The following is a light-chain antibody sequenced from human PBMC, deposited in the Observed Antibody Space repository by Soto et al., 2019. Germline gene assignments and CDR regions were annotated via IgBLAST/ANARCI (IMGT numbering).Light chain of an antibody. CDR1: QSISGN. J-gene: IGKJ3*01. CDR2: GAF. V-gene: IGKV3-20*01. Sequence: EIVMTQSPGTLSVSPGERATLSCRASQSISGNLVWYQQKPGQAPRLLIYGAFRRATGIPDRFSGSGSGTDSTLTINRLEPEDFAVYYCQQYGTSFTFGPGTKVDIK. CDR3: QQYGTSFT.